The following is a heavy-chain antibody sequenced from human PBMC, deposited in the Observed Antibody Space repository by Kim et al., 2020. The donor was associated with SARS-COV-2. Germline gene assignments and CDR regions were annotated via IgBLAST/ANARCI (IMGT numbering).Heavy chain of an antibody. V-gene: IGHV3-11*05. CDR2: ISSSSSYT. CDR3: ARGYCSSTSCYQGYWFDP. Sequence: GGSLRLSCAASGFTFSDYYMSWIRQAPGKGLEWVSYISSSSSYTNYADSVKGRFTISRDNAKNSLYLQMNSLRAEDTAVYYCARGYCSSTSCYQGYWFDPWGQGTLVTVSS. J-gene: IGHJ5*02. CDR1: GFTFSDYY. D-gene: IGHD2-2*01.